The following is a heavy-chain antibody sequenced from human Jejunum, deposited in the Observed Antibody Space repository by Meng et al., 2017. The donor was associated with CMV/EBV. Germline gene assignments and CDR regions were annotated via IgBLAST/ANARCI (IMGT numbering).Heavy chain of an antibody. V-gene: IGHV2-5*02. Sequence: LQDSGPPLVTPTQTLPLTLHFAGCSLSTSEVGVGWIRQPPGKALEWLAVIYWDDDKRYSPSLKITLTITKDTSKNQVVLTLTNMDPVDTATYYCALFTRSWFDPWGQGTLVTVSS. D-gene: IGHD2-2*01. CDR2: IYWDDDK. CDR1: GCSLSTSEVG. CDR3: ALFTRSWFDP. J-gene: IGHJ5*02.